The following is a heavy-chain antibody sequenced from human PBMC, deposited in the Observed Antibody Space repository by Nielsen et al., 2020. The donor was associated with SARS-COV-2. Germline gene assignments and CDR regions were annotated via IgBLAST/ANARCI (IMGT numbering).Heavy chain of an antibody. CDR3: AREGRDDSGTERRGMDV. D-gene: IGHD3-10*01. V-gene: IGHV5-51*01. CDR1: GYTFTTYW. J-gene: IGHJ6*02. CDR2: IYPDDFDT. Sequence: GESLKTPCETSGYTFTTYWIGWVRQMPGKGLEWGGVIYPDDFDTRYSPSFQGQVTISVDKSISTTYLQWRSLKASDTAVYYCAREGRDDSGTERRGMDVWGRGTTVIVSS.